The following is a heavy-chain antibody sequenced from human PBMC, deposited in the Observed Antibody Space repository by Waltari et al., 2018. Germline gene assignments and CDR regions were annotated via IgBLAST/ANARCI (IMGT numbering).Heavy chain of an antibody. CDR1: GFTFSSYS. CDR3: ARAMVS. D-gene: IGHD2-21*01. J-gene: IGHJ4*02. V-gene: IGHV3-7*01. CDR2: IKQDGSEK. Sequence: EVQLVESGGGLVQPGGSLRLSCAASGFTFSSYSMNWVRQAPGKGLEWVANIKQDGSEKYYVDSVKGRFTISRDNAKNSLYLQMNSLRAEDTAVYYCARAMVSWGQGTLVTVSS.